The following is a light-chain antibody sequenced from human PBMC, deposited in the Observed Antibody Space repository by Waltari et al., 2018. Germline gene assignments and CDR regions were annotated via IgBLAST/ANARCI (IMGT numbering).Light chain of an antibody. V-gene: IGKV1-5*03. J-gene: IGKJ1*01. CDR1: QSLSNW. Sequence: DIQMTQSPSTLSASVGDRVTITCRASQSLSNWLALDQQKPGKAPKVLIYKASTLESGVPSRFSGSGSGTEVTLTISSLQPDDFATYYCQQYRNLWTFGQGTKVEIK. CDR3: QQYRNLWT. CDR2: KAS.